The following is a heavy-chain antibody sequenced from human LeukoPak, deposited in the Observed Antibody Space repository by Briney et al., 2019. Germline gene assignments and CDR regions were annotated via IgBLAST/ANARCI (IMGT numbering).Heavy chain of an antibody. CDR1: GYTFTGYY. Sequence: ASVKVSCKASGYTFTGYYMHWVRQAPGQGLEWMGWINPNSGGTNYAQKFQGRVTMPRDTSISTAYMELSRLRSDDTAVYYCARVASHCYYCGMDVWGQGTTVTVSS. CDR3: ARVASHCYYCGMDV. J-gene: IGHJ6*02. CDR2: INPNSGGT. V-gene: IGHV1-2*02. D-gene: IGHD2-2*01.